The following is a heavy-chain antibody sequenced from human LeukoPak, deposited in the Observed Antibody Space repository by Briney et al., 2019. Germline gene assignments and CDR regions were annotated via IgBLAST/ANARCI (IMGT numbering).Heavy chain of an antibody. D-gene: IGHD1-26*01. CDR1: GFSFTSYG. J-gene: IGHJ4*01. CDR2: IWADGSNK. V-gene: IGHV3-33*06. CDR3: AKGSRETDFDH. Sequence: PGGSLRLSCAASGFSFTSYGMHWVRQAPGKGLEWVAVIWADGSNKYYADSVKGRFTISRDNSKHTLYLQINSLRTEDTAVYYCAKGSRETDFDHWGHGTLVTVSS.